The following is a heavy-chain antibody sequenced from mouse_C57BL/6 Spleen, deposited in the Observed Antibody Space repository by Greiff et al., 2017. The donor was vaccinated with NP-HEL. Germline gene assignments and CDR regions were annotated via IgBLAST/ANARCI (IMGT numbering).Heavy chain of an antibody. CDR2: IYYSGTI. V-gene: IGHV3-5*01. Sequence: EVQLQQSGPGLVKPSQTVFLTCTVTGISITTRNYRWSWIRQFPGNKLEWIGYIYYSGTITYNPSLTSRTTITRDTPKNQFFLEMNSLTAEDTATYYCARDPYGSSSRRVDYWGQGTTLTVSS. D-gene: IGHD1-1*01. CDR3: ARDPYGSSSRRVDY. J-gene: IGHJ2*01. CDR1: GISITTRNYR.